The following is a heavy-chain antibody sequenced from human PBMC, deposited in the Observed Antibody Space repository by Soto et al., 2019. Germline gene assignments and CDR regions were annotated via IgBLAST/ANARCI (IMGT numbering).Heavy chain of an antibody. Sequence: EVQLVESGGGLVQPGGSLRLSCAASGFTFSSYWMHWVRQAPGKGLVWVSRINGDGSTTSYADSVKGRFIISRDNAKNMLYLQMHSLRAEDTAVYYCARPRYDGSGTPFDHWGQGTLVTVSS. CDR2: INGDGSTT. J-gene: IGHJ4*02. D-gene: IGHD3-22*01. CDR1: GFTFSSYW. V-gene: IGHV3-74*01. CDR3: ARPRYDGSGTPFDH.